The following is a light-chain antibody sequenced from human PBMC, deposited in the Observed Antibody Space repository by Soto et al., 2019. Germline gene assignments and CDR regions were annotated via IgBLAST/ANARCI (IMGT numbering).Light chain of an antibody. V-gene: IGKV1-5*03. J-gene: IGKJ1*01. Sequence: DIQLTQSPSTLSASVGDRVTITCRASQTISSWLAWYQQKPRKAPNLLIYETSNLESGVPSRFSGSGSGTEFTLTISSLQLDDFATYYCQFYNDYCWTFGQGNKVEIK. CDR2: ETS. CDR3: QFYNDYCWT. CDR1: QTISSW.